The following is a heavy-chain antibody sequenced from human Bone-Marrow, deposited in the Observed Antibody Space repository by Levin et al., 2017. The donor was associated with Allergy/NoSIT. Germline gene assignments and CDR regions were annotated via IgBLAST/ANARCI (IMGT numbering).Heavy chain of an antibody. D-gene: IGHD2-2*01. CDR2: ILSDASRE. CDR3: AREQNTMADY. V-gene: IGHV3-30*04. J-gene: IGHJ4*02. Sequence: QAGGSLRLSCAASGFTFSSYTMHWVRQAPGKGLEWVALILSDASREYYVDPVKGRFTISRDNSKDTVSLQMNSLRPEDTALYWCAREQNTMADYWGQGILVTVSS. CDR1: GFTFSSYT.